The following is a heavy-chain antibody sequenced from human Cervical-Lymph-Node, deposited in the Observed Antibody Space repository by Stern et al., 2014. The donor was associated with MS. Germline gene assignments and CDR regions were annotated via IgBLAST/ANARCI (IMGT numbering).Heavy chain of an antibody. CDR3: AREGHYSDISGYFFYY. CDR2: ISAYNVNT. Sequence: QMQLVQSGAEVKKPGASVKVSCKASGYTFINYGISWVRQAPGQGLEWMGWISAYNVNTNYAQKLQGRVTMTTDTSTSTAYMELRSLRSDDTAVYYCAREGHYSDISGYFFYYWGQGTLVTVSS. D-gene: IGHD3-22*01. CDR1: GYTFINYG. J-gene: IGHJ4*02. V-gene: IGHV1-18*01.